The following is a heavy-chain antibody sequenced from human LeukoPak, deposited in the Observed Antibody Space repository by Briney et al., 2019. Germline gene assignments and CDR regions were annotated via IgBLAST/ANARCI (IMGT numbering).Heavy chain of an antibody. J-gene: IGHJ5*02. CDR2: IGKAGDT. V-gene: IGHV3-13*01. D-gene: IGHD2-21*01. Sequence: PGGSLRLSCTASVFTFSSYDMHWVRQPTGEGLEWVSGIGKAGDTYYLGSVKGRFTISRENAKNSLYLQMNSLRVGDTAVYYCVRGDVGFDPWGQGTLITVSS. CDR3: VRGDVGFDP. CDR1: VFTFSSYD.